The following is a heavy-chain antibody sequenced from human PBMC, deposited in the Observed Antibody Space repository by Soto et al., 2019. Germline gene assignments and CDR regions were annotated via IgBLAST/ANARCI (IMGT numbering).Heavy chain of an antibody. Sequence: ETLSLTCTISSGSISSSDYTWGWIRQPPGKGLEWIGSIYYSGKTYYNPSLNSRITVSVDTSKNQFSLNLSSVTAADTAVYYCARLQGYCIRSSCTGYYAMDVWGQGTTVTVSS. D-gene: IGHD2-2*01. CDR3: ARLQGYCIRSSCTGYYAMDV. CDR1: SGSISSSDYT. V-gene: IGHV4-39*01. J-gene: IGHJ6*02. CDR2: IYYSGKT.